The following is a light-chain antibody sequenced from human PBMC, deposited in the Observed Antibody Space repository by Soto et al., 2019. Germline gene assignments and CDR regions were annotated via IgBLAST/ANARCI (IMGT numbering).Light chain of an antibody. J-gene: IGKJ5*01. CDR3: QQHDILPST. CDR2: DAS. CDR1: QSVSSY. V-gene: IGKV3-11*01. Sequence: EIVFTQSPVTLALSPGERTTLSCRASQSVSSYLAWYQQKTVEAPMLLIYDASNRATGIPARFSGGGSGTDFTLTISRLEPEDFAMYYCQQHDILPSTFGQGTRLEIK.